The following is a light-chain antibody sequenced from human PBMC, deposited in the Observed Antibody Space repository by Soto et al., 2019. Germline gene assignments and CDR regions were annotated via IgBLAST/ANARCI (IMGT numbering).Light chain of an antibody. CDR1: PSVNNTY. CDR2: GAS. V-gene: IGKV3-20*01. CDR3: QQYGSSPPIT. J-gene: IGKJ5*01. Sequence: IALKQPADALSSSLCERATLSCDHIPSVNNTYLAWYQQKPGQAPRLLLYGASSRATGIPDRFSGSGSGTDFTLTISSLEPEDFAVYYCQQYGSSPPITFGQGTGLEIK.